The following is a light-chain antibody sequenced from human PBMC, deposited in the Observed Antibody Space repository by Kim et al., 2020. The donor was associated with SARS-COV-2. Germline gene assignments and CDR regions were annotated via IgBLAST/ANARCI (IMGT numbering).Light chain of an antibody. Sequence: SELTQDPAVSVALGQTVRITCQGDSLRSYYASWYQQKPGQAPVLVIYGKNNRPSGIPDRFSGSSSGNTASLTITGAQAEDEADYYCNSRDSSGNHHYVFG. V-gene: IGLV3-19*01. CDR2: GKN. J-gene: IGLJ1*01. CDR3: NSRDSSGNHHYV. CDR1: SLRSYY.